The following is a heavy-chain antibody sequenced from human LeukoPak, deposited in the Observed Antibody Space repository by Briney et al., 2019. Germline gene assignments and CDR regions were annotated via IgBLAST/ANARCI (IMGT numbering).Heavy chain of an antibody. D-gene: IGHD3-22*01. V-gene: IGHV4-38-2*02. J-gene: IGHJ1*01. CDR1: GYSISSGYH. Sequence: PSETLSLTCTVSGYSISSGYHWGWIRQPPGKGLEWIGRIYHSGSTYYNPSLKSRVNISVDTSKNQFSLKLRSVTAADTAVYYCARVVQSTDSSGFYLPEYFQHWGQGTLVTVSS. CDR3: ARVVQSTDSSGFYLPEYFQH. CDR2: IYHSGST.